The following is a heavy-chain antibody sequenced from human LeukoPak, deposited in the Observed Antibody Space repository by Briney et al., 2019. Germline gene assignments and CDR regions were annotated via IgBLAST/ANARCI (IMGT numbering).Heavy chain of an antibody. D-gene: IGHD1-26*01. CDR1: GGTFSSYA. V-gene: IGHV1-69*05. CDR2: IIPIFDTA. CDR3: ASAGAAHLYYFDY. J-gene: IGHJ4*02. Sequence: GSSVKVSCKASGGTFSSYAISWVRQAPGQGLEWMGGIIPIFDTANYAQKFQGRVTITTDESTSTAYMELSSLRSEDTAVYYCASAGAAHLYYFDYWGQGTLVTVSS.